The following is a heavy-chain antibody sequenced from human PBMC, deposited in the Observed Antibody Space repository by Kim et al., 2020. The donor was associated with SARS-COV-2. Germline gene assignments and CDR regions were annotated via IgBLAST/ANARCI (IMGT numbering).Heavy chain of an antibody. CDR1: GFTFSSYG. D-gene: IGHD5-12*01. CDR3: ARIRGGYSGYDVYYFDY. CDR2: ISSSSSYI. V-gene: IGHV3-21*01. Sequence: GGSLRLSCAASGFTFSSYGMSWVRQAPGKGLEWVSSISSSSSYIYYAVAVKGRFTISRDNAKNSLYLQMNSLRAEATAVYYCARIRGGYSGYDVYYFDYWGQGTLVSASS. J-gene: IGHJ4*02.